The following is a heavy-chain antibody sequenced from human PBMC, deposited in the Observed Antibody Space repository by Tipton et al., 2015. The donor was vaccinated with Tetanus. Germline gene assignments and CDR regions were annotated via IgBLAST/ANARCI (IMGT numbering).Heavy chain of an antibody. CDR1: GGSVSSGSYY. Sequence: LSLTCTVSGGSVSSGSYYWNWVRQAPGKGLEWVSGISDSGDELFYADSVKGRFTVSRDNSRSTLFLQMNSLRAEDTAIYFCARPPPDYRRTWTTYYFDFWGQGTVVTVSS. CDR3: ARPPPDYRRTWTTYYFDF. V-gene: IGHV3-23*01. CDR2: ISDSGDEL. J-gene: IGHJ4*02. D-gene: IGHD3/OR15-3a*01.